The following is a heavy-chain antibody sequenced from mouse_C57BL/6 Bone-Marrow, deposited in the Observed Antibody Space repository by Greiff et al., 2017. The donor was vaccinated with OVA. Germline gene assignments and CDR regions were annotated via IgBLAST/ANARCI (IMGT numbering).Heavy chain of an antibody. CDR2: IHPNSGST. CDR3: ARWMAYYSNYDYFDY. CDR1: GYTFTSYW. V-gene: IGHV1-64*01. J-gene: IGHJ2*01. Sequence: VQLQQSGAELVKPGASVKLSCKASGYTFTSYWMHWVKQRPGQGLEWIGMIHPNSGSTNYNEKFKSKATLTVDKSSSTAYMQLSSLTSEDSAVYYCARWMAYYSNYDYFDYWGQGTTLTVSS. D-gene: IGHD2-5*01.